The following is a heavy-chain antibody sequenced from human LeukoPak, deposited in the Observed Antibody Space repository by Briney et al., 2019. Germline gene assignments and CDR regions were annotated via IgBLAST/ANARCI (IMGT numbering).Heavy chain of an antibody. CDR1: GFTFSSYA. Sequence: GGSLRLSSAASGFTFSSYAMSWVRQAPGKGLEWVSAISGSGGSTYYADSVKGRFTISRDNSKNTLYLQMNSLRAEDTAVYYCARSQYSGSYYAHYYYYGMDVWGQGTTVTVSS. V-gene: IGHV3-23*01. CDR2: ISGSGGST. J-gene: IGHJ6*02. CDR3: ARSQYSGSYYAHYYYYGMDV. D-gene: IGHD1-26*01.